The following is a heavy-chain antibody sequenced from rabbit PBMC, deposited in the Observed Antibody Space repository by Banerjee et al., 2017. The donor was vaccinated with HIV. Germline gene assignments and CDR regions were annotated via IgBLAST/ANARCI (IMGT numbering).Heavy chain of an antibody. V-gene: IGHV1S40*01. Sequence: QSLEESGGDLVKPEGSLTLTCTASGFSFSSSYYMCWVRQAPGKGLEWIACIYAGSSDNTYYASWAKGRFTISKTSSTTVTLQMTSLTAADTATYFCARDRWTYGYAYAEGFDLRGQGTLVTVS. CDR1: GFSFSSSYY. J-gene: IGHJ4*01. D-gene: IGHD6-1*01. CDR2: IYAGSSDNT. CDR3: ARDRWTYGYAYAEGFDL.